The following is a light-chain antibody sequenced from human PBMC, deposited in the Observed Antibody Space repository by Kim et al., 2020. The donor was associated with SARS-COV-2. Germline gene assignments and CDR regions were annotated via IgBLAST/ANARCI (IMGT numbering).Light chain of an antibody. Sequence: GQRVTRSCSESRSNIGNEVVNWYHQLPGTAPTLLIYSNDYRPSGVPDRFSGSKSGTSASLDISGLQSEDEADYYCAAWDDSLNGSVFGGGTKVTVL. CDR2: SND. CDR3: AAWDDSLNGSV. J-gene: IGLJ3*02. CDR1: RSNIGNEV. V-gene: IGLV1-44*01.